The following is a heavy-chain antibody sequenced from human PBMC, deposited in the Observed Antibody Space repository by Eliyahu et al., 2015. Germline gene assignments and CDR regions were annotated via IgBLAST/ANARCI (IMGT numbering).Heavy chain of an antibody. CDR3: ARDYPLSGSYFRRSGTHDAFDI. D-gene: IGHD1-26*01. CDR1: XFXFXSYX. V-gene: IGHV3-21*01. CDR2: ISSSSXYI. J-gene: IGHJ3*02. Sequence: EVQLVESGGGLVKPGGSLRLSCSASXFXFXSYXXTXVRQAPGKGLEGVSSISSSSXYIXYADSVKGRFTISRDNAKNSLYLQMNSLRAEDTAVYYCARDYPLSGSYFRRSGTHDAFDIWGQGTMVTVSS.